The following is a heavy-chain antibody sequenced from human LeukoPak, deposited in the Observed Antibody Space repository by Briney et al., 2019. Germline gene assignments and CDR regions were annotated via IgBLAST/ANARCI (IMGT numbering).Heavy chain of an antibody. CDR2: INCYNGNT. CDR1: GYTFTSYD. D-gene: IGHD6-25*01. Sequence: ASVKVSCKASGYTFTSYDINWVRQAPGQGLEWIGWINCYNGNTNYAQKSEGRLTLTTDTATSTVYMELRNLRYDDTAVYYCARSLDAAAGLANFDYWGQGTLVTVSS. J-gene: IGHJ4*02. V-gene: IGHV1-18*01. CDR3: ARSLDAAAGLANFDY.